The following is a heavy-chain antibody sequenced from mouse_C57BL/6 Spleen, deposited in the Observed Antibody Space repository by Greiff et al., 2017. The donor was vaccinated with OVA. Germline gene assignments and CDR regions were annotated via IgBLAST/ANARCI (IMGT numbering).Heavy chain of an antibody. CDR1: GYTFTDYN. CDR3: ARTIYYDYYFDY. V-gene: IGHV1-22*01. J-gene: IGHJ2*01. D-gene: IGHD2-4*01. CDR2: INPNNGGT. Sequence: VQLQQSGPELVKPGASVTMSCKASGYTFTDYNMHWVKQSHGKSLEWIGYINPNNGGTSYNQKFKGKATLTVNKSSSTAYMELRSLTSEDSAVYYCARTIYYDYYFDYWGQGTTLTVSS.